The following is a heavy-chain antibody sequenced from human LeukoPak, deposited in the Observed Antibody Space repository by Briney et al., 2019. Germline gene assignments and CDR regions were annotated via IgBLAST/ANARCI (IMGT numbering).Heavy chain of an antibody. V-gene: IGHV3-48*03. CDR1: GFTFSSYE. CDR3: ARVPDYGDYYFDY. D-gene: IGHD4-17*01. J-gene: IGHJ4*02. CDR2: ISSSGSTI. Sequence: QTGGSLRLSCAASGFTFSSYEMNWVRQAPVKGLEWVSYISSSGSTIYYADSVKGRFTISRDNAKNSLYLQMNSLRAEDTAVYYCARVPDYGDYYFDYWGQGTLVTVSS.